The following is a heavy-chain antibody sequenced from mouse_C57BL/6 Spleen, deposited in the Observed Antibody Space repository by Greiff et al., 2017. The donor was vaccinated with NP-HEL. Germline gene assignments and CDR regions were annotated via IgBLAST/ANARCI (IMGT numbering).Heavy chain of an antibody. V-gene: IGHV3-6*01. Sequence: DVQLQESGPGLVKPSQSLSLTCSVTGYSITSGYYWNWIRQFPGNKLEWMGYISYDGSNNYNPSLNNRISITRDTSKNQFFLKLNSGTTEDTATYYCARNRLYDYDVADWGQGTLVTVSA. CDR1: GYSITSGYY. J-gene: IGHJ3*01. CDR2: ISYDGSN. CDR3: ARNRLYDYDVAD. D-gene: IGHD2-4*01.